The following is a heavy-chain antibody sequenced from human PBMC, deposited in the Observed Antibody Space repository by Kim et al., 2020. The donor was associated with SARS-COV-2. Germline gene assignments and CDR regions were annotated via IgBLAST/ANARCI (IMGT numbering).Heavy chain of an antibody. V-gene: IGHV3-48*03. J-gene: IGHJ4*02. D-gene: IGHD5-12*01. CDR1: GFTFSTYE. CDR2: INPDSTRI. CDR3: ARDRRDGGYPDPDY. Sequence: GGSLRLSCAASGFTFSTYEMNWVRQAPGKGLEWISHINPDSTRIYHAESVKGRFTISRDNAKNSLYLQMHSLRAEDTALYYCARDRRDGGYPDPDYWGQG.